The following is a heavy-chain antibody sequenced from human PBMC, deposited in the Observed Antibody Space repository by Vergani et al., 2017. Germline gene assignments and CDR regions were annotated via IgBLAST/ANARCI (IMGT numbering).Heavy chain of an antibody. D-gene: IGHD6-6*01. CDR3: ARRDSSSPALDY. CDR2: IGTAGDT. Sequence: VRLVESGGDLVQPGRSLRLSCTASGFTFGYYAMDWFRQAPGQGLEWVSAIGTAGDTYYPGSVKGRFTISRENAKNSLYLQMNGLRAGDTAVYYCARRDSSSPALDYWGQGTLVTVSS. CDR1: GFTFGYYA. J-gene: IGHJ4*02. V-gene: IGHV3-13*01.